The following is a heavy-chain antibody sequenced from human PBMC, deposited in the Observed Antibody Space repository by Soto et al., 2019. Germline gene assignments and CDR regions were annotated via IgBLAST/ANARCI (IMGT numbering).Heavy chain of an antibody. CDR1: GGTISSEGYY. CDR3: ARRHDILTGSDSFDV. D-gene: IGHD3-9*01. J-gene: IGHJ3*01. CDR2: FYYSGTT. Sequence: SETQSLTCSLSGGTISSEGYYWTCIRQKPRKGLEWIGDFYYSGTTSYSPSLKSRLTISVDTSNNQFYLRLTSVTAADTAMYYCARRHDILTGSDSFDVWGRGTMVTVS. V-gene: IGHV4-31*02.